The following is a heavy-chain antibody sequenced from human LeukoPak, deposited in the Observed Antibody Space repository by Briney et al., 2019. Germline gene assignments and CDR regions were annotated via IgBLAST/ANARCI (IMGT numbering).Heavy chain of an antibody. Sequence: GGSLRLSCAASGFTFSSYAMHWVRQAPGKGLEWVAVISYDGSNKYYADSVKGRFTISRDNSKNTLYLQMNSLRAEDTAVYYCAKDFTDRSDYWGQGTLVTVSS. CDR3: AKDFTDRSDY. CDR1: GFTFSSYA. V-gene: IGHV3-30*04. D-gene: IGHD1-14*01. CDR2: ISYDGSNK. J-gene: IGHJ4*02.